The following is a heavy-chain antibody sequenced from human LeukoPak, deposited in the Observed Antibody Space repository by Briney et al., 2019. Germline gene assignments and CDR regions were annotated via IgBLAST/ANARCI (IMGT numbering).Heavy chain of an antibody. Sequence: SETLSLTCSVSGGSISNYYWSWIRQPPGKGLEWIGYIYYSGSTNYNPSLKSRVTISVDTSKNQFSLKLNSVTAADTAVYYCARGQWLPVFDFWGQGTLVTVSS. CDR3: ARGQWLPVFDF. CDR2: IYYSGST. V-gene: IGHV4-59*08. J-gene: IGHJ4*02. D-gene: IGHD3-22*01. CDR1: GGSISNYY.